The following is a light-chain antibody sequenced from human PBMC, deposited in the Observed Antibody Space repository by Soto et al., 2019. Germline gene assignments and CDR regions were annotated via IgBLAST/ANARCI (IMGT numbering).Light chain of an antibody. CDR2: AAS. J-gene: IGKJ2*01. CDR1: QSIRSY. CDR3: QQSYRTPFT. Sequence: DIQMTQSPSSLSASVGDRVTITCRTSQSIRSYLNWYQQKPGKAPKLLTYAASNLQSGFTSRFSGSESGTELPLTISIVQPEDSATYYFQQSYRTPFTFGQGTKLEI. V-gene: IGKV1-39*01.